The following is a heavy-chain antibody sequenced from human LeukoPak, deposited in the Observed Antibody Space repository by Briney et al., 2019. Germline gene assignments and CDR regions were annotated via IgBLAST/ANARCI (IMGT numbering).Heavy chain of an antibody. Sequence: GGSLRLSCAASGFTFSSYAMSWVRQAPGKGLEWVSAISGSGGSTYYADSVKGRFTISRDNSKNTLYLQMNSLRAEDTAVYHCARQLGYCSDGSCYFDYWGQGTLVTVSS. D-gene: IGHD2-15*01. J-gene: IGHJ4*02. CDR1: GFTFSSYA. CDR2: ISGSGGST. CDR3: ARQLGYCSDGSCYFDY. V-gene: IGHV3-23*01.